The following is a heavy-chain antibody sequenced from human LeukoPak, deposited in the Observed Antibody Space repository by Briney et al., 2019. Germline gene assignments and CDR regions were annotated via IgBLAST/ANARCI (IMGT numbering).Heavy chain of an antibody. V-gene: IGHV4-59*08. D-gene: IGHD2-15*01. CDR3: ARGYCNGGSCYYDGFDI. CDR2: IYYSGSI. J-gene: IGHJ3*02. Sequence: SETLSLTCSVSGGSIETYYWSWIRQPPGQGLEWIGYIYYSGSIRYNPSLKNRVTISVDTSKKQFSLKLNSVTAADTAVYYCARGYCNGGSCYYDGFDIWGQGTMVTVSS. CDR1: GGSIETYY.